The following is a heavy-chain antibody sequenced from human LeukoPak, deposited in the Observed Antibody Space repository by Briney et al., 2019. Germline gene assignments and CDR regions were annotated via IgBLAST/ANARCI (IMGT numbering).Heavy chain of an antibody. Sequence: GGSLRLSCAASGFTFSSYGMHWVRQAPGKGLEWVAFIRYDGSNKYYADSVKGRFTISRDNSKNTLYLQMNSLRAEDTAVYYCAKDIEALAGHYWFDPGGQGTLVTVSS. J-gene: IGHJ5*02. V-gene: IGHV3-30*02. CDR2: IRYDGSNK. CDR1: GFTFSSYG. D-gene: IGHD3-16*02. CDR3: AKDIEALAGHYWFDP.